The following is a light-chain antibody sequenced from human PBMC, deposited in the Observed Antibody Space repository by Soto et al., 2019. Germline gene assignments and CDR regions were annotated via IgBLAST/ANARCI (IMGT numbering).Light chain of an antibody. V-gene: IGKV1-8*01. CDR3: QQYYSYPLT. Sequence: IRIAQFSSLLSSSTGDRVTLTCRASQGISSYLAWYQQKPGKAPKLLIYAASTLQSGVPSRFSGSGSGTDFTLTISCLQSEDFATYYCQQYYSYPLTFGGGTKVDIK. CDR2: AAS. J-gene: IGKJ4*01. CDR1: QGISSY.